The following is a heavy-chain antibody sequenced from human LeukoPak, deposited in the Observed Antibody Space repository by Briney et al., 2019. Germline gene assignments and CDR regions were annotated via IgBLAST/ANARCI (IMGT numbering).Heavy chain of an antibody. CDR1: GGSISSYY. J-gene: IGHJ5*02. Sequence: PSETLSLTCTVSGGSISSYYWSWIRQPPGKGLEWIGYIYYSGSTNYNPSLKSRVTISVDTSKNQFSLKLSSVTAADTAVYYCARGGQGGGIYRHNWFDPWGQGTLVTVSS. CDR3: ARGGQGGGIYRHNWFDP. V-gene: IGHV4-59*01. D-gene: IGHD3-16*01. CDR2: IYYSGST.